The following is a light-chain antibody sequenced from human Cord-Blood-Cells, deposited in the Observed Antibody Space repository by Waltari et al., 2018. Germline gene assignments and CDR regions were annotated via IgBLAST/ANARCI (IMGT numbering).Light chain of an antibody. CDR1: QSISSY. CDR3: QQSYSTPYS. J-gene: IGKJ2*03. V-gene: IGKV1-39*01. Sequence: DTQMTQSPSSLSASVGDRVTITCRASQSISSYLNWDQQKPGKAPKRLIYAASSLQSWVPSMFSGSGSGTDFTLTISSLQPEDFATYYCQQSYSTPYSFGQGTKLGIK. CDR2: AAS.